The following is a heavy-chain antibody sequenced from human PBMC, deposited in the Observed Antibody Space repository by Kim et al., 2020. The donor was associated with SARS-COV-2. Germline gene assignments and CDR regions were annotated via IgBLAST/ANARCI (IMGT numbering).Heavy chain of an antibody. D-gene: IGHD3-10*01. V-gene: IGHV3-23*01. J-gene: IGHJ6*02. Sequence: DSVKGRFTISRDTAKGTVYLQMSSLRAEDTAVYFCAKSVGEYYYYYGLDVWGQGTTVIVSS. CDR3: AKSVGEYYYYYGLDV.